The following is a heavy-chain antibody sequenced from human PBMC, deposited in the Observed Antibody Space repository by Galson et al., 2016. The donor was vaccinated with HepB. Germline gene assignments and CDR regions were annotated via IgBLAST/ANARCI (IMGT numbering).Heavy chain of an antibody. J-gene: IGHJ4*02. V-gene: IGHV4-4*02. D-gene: IGHD1-26*01. CDR2: IYQTGTA. CDR3: ARGTLGTTATMAFDY. Sequence: SETLSLTCAVSDASISNNYWWGWVRQSPEKGLEWIGEIYQTGTANYNPSFTRRATISVDTSKNEISLRLDSVTAADTAVYYCARGTLGTTATMAFDYWGQGTPVSVSS. CDR1: DASISNNYW.